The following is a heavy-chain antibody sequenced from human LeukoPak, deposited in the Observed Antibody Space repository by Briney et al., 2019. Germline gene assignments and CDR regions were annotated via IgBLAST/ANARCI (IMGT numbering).Heavy chain of an antibody. V-gene: IGHV3-53*01. J-gene: IGHJ6*03. CDR1: GFTVSSNY. Sequence: PGGSLRLSCEGSGFTVSSNYMSWVRQAPGKGLEWVSVIYSGGSTYYAGSVKGRFTISKDNSKNTLYLQMNSLRAEDTAVYYCAKRSARTKYDMDVWGKGTTVTVSS. CDR2: IYSGGST. CDR3: AKRSARTKYDMDV.